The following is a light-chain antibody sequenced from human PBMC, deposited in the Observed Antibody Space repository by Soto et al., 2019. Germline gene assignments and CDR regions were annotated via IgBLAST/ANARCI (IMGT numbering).Light chain of an antibody. V-gene: IGKV3-11*01. Sequence: IVLTQSPGTLSLSPGERATLSCRASQSISSFLAWYQQKPGQAPRLLIYNASNRSTRIPARFSGSGSGTDFTLTISSLAPEDFAVYYCQQRTTFGQGTKVEIK. J-gene: IGKJ1*01. CDR1: QSISSF. CDR2: NAS. CDR3: QQRTT.